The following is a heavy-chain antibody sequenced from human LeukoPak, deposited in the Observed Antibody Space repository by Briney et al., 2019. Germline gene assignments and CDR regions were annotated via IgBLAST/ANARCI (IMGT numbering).Heavy chain of an antibody. V-gene: IGHV3-7*03. CDR2: VNRDGSET. Sequence: GGSLRLSCAASGFALRSHWMTWVRQVPGRGPEWVANVNRDGSETYYLDSVKGRFTISKDNAKNSLYLQMNSLRAEDTALYHCARNNGMDVWGQGTTVIVSS. CDR1: GFALRSHW. J-gene: IGHJ6*02. CDR3: ARNNGMDV.